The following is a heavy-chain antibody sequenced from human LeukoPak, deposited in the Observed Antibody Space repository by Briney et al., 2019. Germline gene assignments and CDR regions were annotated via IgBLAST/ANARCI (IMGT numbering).Heavy chain of an antibody. Sequence: GGSLRLSCVASGFTVSSPYMNWVRQAPGKGLEWVSVIYTGGGTYYADSVKGRFTISRDNSNNTLYLQMNSLRAEDTAVYYCARDGGIAVAGSVDYWGQGTLVTVSS. D-gene: IGHD6-19*01. V-gene: IGHV3-66*01. CDR3: ARDGGIAVAGSVDY. CDR1: GFTVSSPY. J-gene: IGHJ4*02. CDR2: IYTGGGT.